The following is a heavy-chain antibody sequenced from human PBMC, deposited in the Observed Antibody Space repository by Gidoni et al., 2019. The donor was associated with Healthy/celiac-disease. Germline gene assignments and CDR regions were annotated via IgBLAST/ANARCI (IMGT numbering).Heavy chain of an antibody. J-gene: IGHJ1*01. CDR2: IYWDDDK. D-gene: IGHD6-19*01. CDR1: GFSLSTRGVG. V-gene: IGHV2-5*02. Sequence: QITLKESGPTLVKPTQTLTLTCTFPGFSLSTRGVGVGWIRQPPGKALEWLALIYWDDDKRYSPSLKSRLTITKDTSKNQVVLTMTNMDPVDTATYYCAHKAGGWRRNEYFQHWGQGTLVTVSS. CDR3: AHKAGGWRRNEYFQH.